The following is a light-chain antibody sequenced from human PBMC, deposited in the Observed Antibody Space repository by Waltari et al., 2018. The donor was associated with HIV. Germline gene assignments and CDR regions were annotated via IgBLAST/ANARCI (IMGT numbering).Light chain of an antibody. CDR2: DNN. Sequence: QSVLTQPPSVSAAPGQKVTISCSGSNSNFGNSFVSWYQHLPGAAPKLLIYDNNKRPSGISDRFSGSKSGTSATLAITGLQTGHEADYYCGTWDSSLGAGVFGGGTRLTVL. J-gene: IGLJ3*02. V-gene: IGLV1-51*01. CDR3: GTWDSSLGAGV. CDR1: NSNFGNSF.